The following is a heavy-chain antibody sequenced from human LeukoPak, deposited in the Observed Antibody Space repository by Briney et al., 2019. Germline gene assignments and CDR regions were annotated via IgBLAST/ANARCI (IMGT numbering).Heavy chain of an antibody. CDR1: GFTFSSYG. V-gene: IGHV3-30*02. J-gene: IGHJ6*03. Sequence: PGGSLRLSCAASGFTFSSYGMHWVRQAPGKGLEWVAFIRYDGSNKYYADSVKGRFTISRDNAKNSLYLQMNSLRAEDTAVYYCVGGSGSYRFHYYMDVWGKGITVTVSS. D-gene: IGHD3-10*01. CDR3: VGGSGSYRFHYYMDV. CDR2: IRYDGSNK.